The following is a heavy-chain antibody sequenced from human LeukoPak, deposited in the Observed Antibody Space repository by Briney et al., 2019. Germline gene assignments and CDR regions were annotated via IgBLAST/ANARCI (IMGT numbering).Heavy chain of an antibody. CDR1: GGTFSSYA. CDR3: ARVYYDSSGYGRNRLDYYYMDV. CDR2: IIPIFGTA. J-gene: IGHJ6*03. D-gene: IGHD3-22*01. V-gene: IGHV1-69*05. Sequence: VASVKVSCKASGGTFSSYAISWVRQAPGQGLEWMGGIIPIFGTANYAQKFQGRVTITTDESTSTAYMELSSLRSEDTAVYYCARVYYDSSGYGRNRLDYYYMDVWGKGTTVTVSS.